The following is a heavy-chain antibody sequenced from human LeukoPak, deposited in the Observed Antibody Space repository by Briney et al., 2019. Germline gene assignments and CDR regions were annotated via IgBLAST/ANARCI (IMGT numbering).Heavy chain of an antibody. CDR1: GFTFSSYA. V-gene: IGHV3-64*04. Sequence: PGGSLRLSCSASGFTFSSYAMHWVRQAPGKGLEYVSAISSNGGSTYYADSVKGRFTISRDNSKNSLYLQMNSLRTEDTALYYCAKGPYSSSWGYFDYWGQGTLVTVSS. CDR3: AKGPYSSSWGYFDY. CDR2: ISSNGGST. D-gene: IGHD6-6*01. J-gene: IGHJ4*02.